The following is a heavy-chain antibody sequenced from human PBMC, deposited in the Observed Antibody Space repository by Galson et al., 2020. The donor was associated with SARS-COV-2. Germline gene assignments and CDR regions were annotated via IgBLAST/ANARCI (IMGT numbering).Heavy chain of an antibody. Sequence: SENLSLTCAVSGTSISSGSYSWNWIRQPPGKGLEWIGYISHSGGPYYNPSLKSRVTISGDRSKNQFSLRLSSVTAADTAVYYCARLHYGEYAPEAFDIWGPGTRVTVAS. CDR3: ARLHYGEYAPEAFDI. D-gene: IGHD4-17*01. CDR2: ISHSGGP. J-gene: IGHJ3*02. V-gene: IGHV4-30-2*01. CDR1: GTSISSGSYS.